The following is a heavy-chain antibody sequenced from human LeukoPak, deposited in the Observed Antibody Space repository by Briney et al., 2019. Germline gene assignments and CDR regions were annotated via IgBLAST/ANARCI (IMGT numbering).Heavy chain of an antibody. J-gene: IGHJ4*02. CDR1: GGSISSSSYY. D-gene: IGHD3-3*01. CDR3: ARDRGRITIFGVVIIQSHFDY. Sequence: SETPSLTCTVSGGSISSSSYYWGWIRQPPGKGLEWIGSIYYSGSTYYNPSLKSRVTISVDTSKNQFSLKLSSVTAADTAVYYCARDRGRITIFGVVIIQSHFDYWGQGTLVTVSS. CDR2: IYYSGST. V-gene: IGHV4-39*07.